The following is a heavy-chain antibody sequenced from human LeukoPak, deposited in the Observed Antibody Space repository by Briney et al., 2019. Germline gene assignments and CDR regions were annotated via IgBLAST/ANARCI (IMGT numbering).Heavy chain of an antibody. CDR1: GFTFSSHS. CDR3: AKRLYGDYAIDY. J-gene: IGHJ4*02. D-gene: IGHD4-17*01. CDR2: ISSSGSYI. Sequence: PGGSLRLSCAASGFTFSSHSMNWVRQAPGKGLEWVSSISSSGSYIYYADSVKGRFSISRDNAKNSLYLQMNSLRAEDTAVYYCAKRLYGDYAIDYWGQGTLVTVSS. V-gene: IGHV3-21*01.